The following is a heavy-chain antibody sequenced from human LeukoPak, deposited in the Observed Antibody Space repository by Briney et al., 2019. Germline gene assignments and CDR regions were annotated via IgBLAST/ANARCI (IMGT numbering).Heavy chain of an antibody. Sequence: PGGSLRLSCAASGFTFSSYSMNWARQAPGKGLEWVSYISSSSSTIYYADSVKGRFTISRDNAKNSLYLQMNSLRAEDTAVYYCARDYYDSSGYYSFFDYWGQGTLVTVSS. CDR2: ISSSSSTI. CDR3: ARDYYDSSGYYSFFDY. D-gene: IGHD3-22*01. J-gene: IGHJ4*02. V-gene: IGHV3-48*01. CDR1: GFTFSSYS.